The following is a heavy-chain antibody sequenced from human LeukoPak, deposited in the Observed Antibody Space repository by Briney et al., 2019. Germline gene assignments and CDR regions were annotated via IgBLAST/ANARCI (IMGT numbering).Heavy chain of an antibody. V-gene: IGHV3-7*03. J-gene: IGHJ4*02. CDR3: ARGGYRFGPNY. CDR1: GFTFGTYW. CDR2: IKEDGSEK. Sequence: GGSLRLSCVASGFTFGTYWMNWVRQSPGKGLEWVATIKEDGSEKYYMDSVKGRFTISRDNAKSSLYLQMNCLRVEDTAVYYCARGGYRFGPNYWGQGTLVSVPS. D-gene: IGHD5-18*01.